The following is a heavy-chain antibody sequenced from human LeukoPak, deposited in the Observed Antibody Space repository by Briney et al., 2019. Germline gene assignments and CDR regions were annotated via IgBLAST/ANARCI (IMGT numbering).Heavy chain of an antibody. CDR2: IYYSGST. D-gene: IGHD5-18*01. CDR1: GGSISSYY. CDR3: ARGIQLWFDP. V-gene: IGHV4-59*01. J-gene: IGHJ5*02. Sequence: PSETLSLTCTVSGGSISSYYWSWIRQPPGKGLEWIGYIYYSGSTNYNPSLESRVTISVDTSKNQFSLKLSSVTAADTAVYYCARGIQLWFDPWGQGTLVTVSS.